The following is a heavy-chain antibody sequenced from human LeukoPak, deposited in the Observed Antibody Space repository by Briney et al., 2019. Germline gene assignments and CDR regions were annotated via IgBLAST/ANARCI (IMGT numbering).Heavy chain of an antibody. CDR3: ARGRYYYDSSGYPLPYYFDY. CDR2: IYYSGST. Sequence: SQTLSLTCTVSGGSISSGGYYWSWIRQHPGKGLEWIGYIYYSGSTYYNPSLKSRVTISVDTSKNQFSLKLSSVTAADTAVYYCARGRYYYDSSGYPLPYYFDYWGQGTLVTVSS. D-gene: IGHD3-22*01. J-gene: IGHJ4*02. CDR1: GGSISSGGYY. V-gene: IGHV4-31*03.